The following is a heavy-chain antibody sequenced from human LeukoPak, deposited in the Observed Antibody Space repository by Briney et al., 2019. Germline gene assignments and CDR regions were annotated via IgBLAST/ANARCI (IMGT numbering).Heavy chain of an antibody. D-gene: IGHD4-17*01. V-gene: IGHV1-18*04. J-gene: IGHJ4*02. CDR1: GYTFSSYG. Sequence: VASVKVSCKASGYTFSSYGISWVRQAPGQGLEWMGWISDYNGNTDYARKLQGRVTMTTDTSTSTAYMELRSLRSDDTAVYYCARDRDYGDFDYWGQGTLVTVSS. CDR3: ARDRDYGDFDY. CDR2: ISDYNGNT.